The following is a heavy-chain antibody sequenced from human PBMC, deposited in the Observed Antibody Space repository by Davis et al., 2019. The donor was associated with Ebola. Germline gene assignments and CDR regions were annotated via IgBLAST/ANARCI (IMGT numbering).Heavy chain of an antibody. J-gene: IGHJ5*02. Sequence: GESLKISCAASGFTFSDYYMSWIRQAPGKGLEWVSYISSSSSYTNYADSVKGRFTISRDNAKNSLYLQMNGLRAEDTAVYYCAREDCSSTSCYFASGWFDPWGQGTLVTVSS. CDR1: GFTFSDYY. D-gene: IGHD2-2*01. CDR3: AREDCSSTSCYFASGWFDP. CDR2: ISSSSSYT. V-gene: IGHV3-11*06.